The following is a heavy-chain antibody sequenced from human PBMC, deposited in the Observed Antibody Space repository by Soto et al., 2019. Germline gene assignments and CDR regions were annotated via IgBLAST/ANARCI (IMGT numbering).Heavy chain of an antibody. CDR2: ISAYNGNT. D-gene: IGHD5-12*01. Sequence: ASVKVSCKASGYTFTSYGISWVRQAPGQGLEWMGWISAYNGNTNYAQKLQGRVTMTTDTSTSTAYMELRSLRSDDTAVYYCGVRGYGPRRLFYYYYMDVWGKGTTVTVSS. J-gene: IGHJ6*03. CDR3: GVRGYGPRRLFYYYYMDV. V-gene: IGHV1-18*01. CDR1: GYTFTSYG.